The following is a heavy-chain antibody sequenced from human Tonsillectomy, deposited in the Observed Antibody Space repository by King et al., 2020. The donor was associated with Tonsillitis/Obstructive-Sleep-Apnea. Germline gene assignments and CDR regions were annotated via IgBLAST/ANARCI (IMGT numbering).Heavy chain of an antibody. CDR1: GGTFSSYA. J-gene: IGHJ5*02. CDR2: IIPILDIA. V-gene: IGHV1-69*09. CDR3: ARGKDYSCFDP. D-gene: IGHD4-23*01. Sequence: VQLVQSGAEVKKPGSSVKVSCKASGGTFSSYAINWVRQAPGQGLEWMGRIIPILDIANYAQKFQGRVTITADKSTTTAYMELSSLRSEDTAIYYCARGKDYSCFDPWGQGTLVTVSS.